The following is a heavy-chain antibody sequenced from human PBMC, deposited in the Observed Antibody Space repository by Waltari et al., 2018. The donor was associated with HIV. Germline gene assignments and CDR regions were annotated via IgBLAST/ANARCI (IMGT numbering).Heavy chain of an antibody. D-gene: IGHD3-22*01. V-gene: IGHV3-7*01. CDR2: IKQDGSEK. CDR1: GFTFASCW. CDR3: ARDYYDTGNLDH. Sequence: EVQLVESGGGLVQPGGSLRLTFAASGFTFASCWMSWGRQAPGKGPEWVANIKQDGSEKYYVDSVKGRFTISRDNAKNSLFLQMNSLRAEDTAIYYCARDYYDTGNLDHWGQGTLVTVSS. J-gene: IGHJ4*02.